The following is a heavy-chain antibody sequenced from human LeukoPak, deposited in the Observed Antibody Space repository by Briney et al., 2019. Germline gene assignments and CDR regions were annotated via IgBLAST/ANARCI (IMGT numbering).Heavy chain of an antibody. CDR3: ASPLGYCTNGVCYVY. V-gene: IGHV4-39*01. J-gene: IGHJ4*02. D-gene: IGHD2-8*01. CDR2: IYYSGST. Sequence: SETLSLTCTVSGGSLSSSSYYWGWIRQPPGKGLEWIGSIYYSGSTYYNPSLKSRVTISVDTSKNQFSLKLSSVTAADTAVYYCASPLGYCTNGVCYVYWGQGTLVTVSS. CDR1: GGSLSSSSYY.